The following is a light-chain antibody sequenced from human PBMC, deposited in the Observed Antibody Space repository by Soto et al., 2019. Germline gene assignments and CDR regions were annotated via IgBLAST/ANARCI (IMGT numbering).Light chain of an antibody. CDR3: QQYGSSPETT. V-gene: IGKV3-20*01. Sequence: EIVLTQSPGTLSLSPGEGATLSCRASQSVTSSYLAWYQQKPGQAPRLLIYGASSRATGIPDRFSGSGSGTDFTLTISRLEPEDFAVYYCQQYGSSPETTFGQGTRLEIK. CDR2: GAS. J-gene: IGKJ5*01. CDR1: QSVTSSY.